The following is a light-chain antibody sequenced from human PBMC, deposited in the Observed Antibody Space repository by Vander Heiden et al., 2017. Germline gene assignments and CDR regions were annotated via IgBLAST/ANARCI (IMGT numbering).Light chain of an antibody. CDR3: QSYDSSRSGSV. V-gene: IGLV1-40*01. CDR2: CNS. Sequence: QSVLTQPPSVSGAPGQRVTISCTGSNSNIGAGYDVNRYQQLAGTAPKLPIICNSNRPSCVPDRFSGSKFRTTASLATTGLQAEDDADYYCQSYDSSRSGSVFGGGTKLTVL. CDR1: NSNIGAGYD. J-gene: IGLJ2*01.